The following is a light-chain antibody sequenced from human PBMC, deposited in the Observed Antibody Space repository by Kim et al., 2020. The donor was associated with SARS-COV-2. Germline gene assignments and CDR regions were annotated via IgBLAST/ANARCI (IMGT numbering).Light chain of an antibody. V-gene: IGKV1-17*03. CDR3: LQHNSYPLT. Sequence: AAVGDRVTITCRASQGINSYLVWFQQKPGKVPKRLIYGASNLQSGVTSRFSGSGSGTEFTLTISSLQPEDFATYYCLQHNSYPLTFGGGTKVDIK. CDR1: QGINSY. J-gene: IGKJ4*01. CDR2: GAS.